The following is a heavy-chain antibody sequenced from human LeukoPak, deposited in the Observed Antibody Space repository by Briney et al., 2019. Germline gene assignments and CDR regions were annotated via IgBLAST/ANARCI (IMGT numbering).Heavy chain of an antibody. CDR2: INHSGST. J-gene: IGHJ4*02. D-gene: IGHD6-13*01. Sequence: SSETLSLTCAVYGGSFSGYYWSWIRQPPGKGLEWIGEINHSGSTNYNPSLKSRVTISVDTSKNQFSLKLSSVTAADTAVYYCASLSGSSWSIDYWGQGTLVTVSS. CDR3: ASLSGSSWSIDY. V-gene: IGHV4-34*01. CDR1: GGSFSGYY.